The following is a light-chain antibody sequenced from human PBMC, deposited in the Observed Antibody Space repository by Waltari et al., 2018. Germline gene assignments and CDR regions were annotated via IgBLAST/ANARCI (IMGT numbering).Light chain of an antibody. J-gene: IGKJ1*01. CDR3: QKYGTLPAT. V-gene: IGKV3-20*01. CDR2: EAS. Sequence: EIVLTQSPGTLSLSPGERATLSCRASQSVSRTLAWYQQKPGQAPRLLLYEASTRATGIPDRFSGSGSGTDFSLTISRVEPEDFAVYYCQKYGTLPATFGQGTKVEIK. CDR1: QSVSRT.